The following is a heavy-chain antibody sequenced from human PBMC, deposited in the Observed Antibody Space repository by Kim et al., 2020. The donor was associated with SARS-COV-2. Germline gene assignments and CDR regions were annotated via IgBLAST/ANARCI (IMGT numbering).Heavy chain of an antibody. Sequence: GGSLRLSCVASGFTFSSYGMHWVRQAPGKGLEWMAFMWFDGSNKNYSDSVKGRFAISRDNSKNTLYLQMSNLRVDDTAVYYCAKVAAAGPYYYYYYMDVWGKGTTVTVSS. V-gene: IGHV3-30*02. D-gene: IGHD6-13*01. CDR2: MWFDGSNK. J-gene: IGHJ6*03. CDR1: GFTFSSYG. CDR3: AKVAAAGPYYYYYYMDV.